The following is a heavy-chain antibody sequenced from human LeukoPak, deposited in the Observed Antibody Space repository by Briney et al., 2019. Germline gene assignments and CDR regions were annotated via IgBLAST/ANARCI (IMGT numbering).Heavy chain of an antibody. CDR1: GFSFSSYA. V-gene: IGHV3-23*01. Sequence: QPGGSLRLSCAASGFSFSSYAMSWVRQAPGKGLEWVSAISGSGGSTYYADSVKGRFTISRDNSKNTLYLQMNSLRAEDTAVYYCAKDLTYGSGSYYHDYWGQGTLVTVSS. D-gene: IGHD3-10*01. CDR2: ISGSGGST. CDR3: AKDLTYGSGSYYHDY. J-gene: IGHJ4*02.